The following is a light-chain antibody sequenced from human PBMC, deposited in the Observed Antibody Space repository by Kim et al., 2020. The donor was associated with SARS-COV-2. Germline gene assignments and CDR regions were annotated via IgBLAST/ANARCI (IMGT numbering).Light chain of an antibody. CDR2: EDN. CDR1: SGSIASNY. V-gene: IGLV6-57*03. Sequence: GKTVTISCTRTSGSIASNYVQWYQQRPGSAPPTVIYEDNQRPSGVPDRFSGSIDSSSNSASLTISGLKTEDEADYYCQSYDSSNLVFGGGTQLTVL. CDR3: QSYDSSNLV. J-gene: IGLJ2*01.